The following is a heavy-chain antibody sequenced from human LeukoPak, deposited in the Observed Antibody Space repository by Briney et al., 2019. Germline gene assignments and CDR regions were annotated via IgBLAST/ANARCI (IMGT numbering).Heavy chain of an antibody. V-gene: IGHV3-21*01. J-gene: IGHJ4*02. D-gene: IGHD2-8*01. CDR1: GFTFSSYS. CDR3: GRTLNGVPDY. CDR2: ISSSSSYI. Sequence: GGSLRLSCAASGFTFSSYSMNWVRQAPGKGLEWVSSISSSSSYIYYADSVKGRFTTSRDNAKNSLYLQMNGLAADDTAVYYCGRTLNGVPDYWGQGTLVTVSS.